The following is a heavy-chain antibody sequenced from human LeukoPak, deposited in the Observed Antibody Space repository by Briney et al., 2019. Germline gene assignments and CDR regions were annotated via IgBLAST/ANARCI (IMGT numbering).Heavy chain of an antibody. CDR3: ARYSYGLYYFDY. CDR2: IYHSGST. J-gene: IGHJ4*02. V-gene: IGHV4-38-2*02. Sequence: SETLSLTCTVSGYSISSGYYWGWIRQPPGKGLEWIGSIYHSGSTYYNPSLKSRVTISVDTSKNQFSLKLSSVTAADTAVYYCARYSYGLYYFDYWGQGTLVTVSS. CDR1: GYSISSGYY. D-gene: IGHD5-18*01.